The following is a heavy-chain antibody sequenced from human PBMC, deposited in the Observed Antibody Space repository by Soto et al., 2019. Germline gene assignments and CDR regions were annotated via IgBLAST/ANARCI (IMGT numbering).Heavy chain of an antibody. CDR3: TKAVVVGYYAFDY. D-gene: IGHD2-2*01. Sequence: EVQLLDSGGGLVQPGGSLTFSPSASGFTFSTYAMSWVRQAPGKGLEWVSTISGSGGNTYYADYVKGRITISRDNSKNTLYLQMNSLRVEDTAVYYCTKAVVVGYYAFDYWGQVTLVTVSS. CDR1: GFTFSTYA. J-gene: IGHJ4*02. CDR2: ISGSGGNT. V-gene: IGHV3-23*01.